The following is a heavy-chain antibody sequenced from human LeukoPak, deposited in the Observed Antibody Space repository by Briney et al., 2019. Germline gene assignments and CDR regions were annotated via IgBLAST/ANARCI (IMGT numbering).Heavy chain of an antibody. CDR3: ARRWITIIEHDAFDI. D-gene: IGHD3-22*01. J-gene: IGHJ3*02. V-gene: IGHV5-51*01. Sequence: GESLKISCKGSGYSFTSYWIGWVRQMPGKGLEWMGIIYPGDSDTRYSPSFQGQVTISADKPISTAYLQWSSLKASDTAMYYCARRWITIIEHDAFDIWGQGTMVTVSS. CDR2: IYPGDSDT. CDR1: GYSFTSYW.